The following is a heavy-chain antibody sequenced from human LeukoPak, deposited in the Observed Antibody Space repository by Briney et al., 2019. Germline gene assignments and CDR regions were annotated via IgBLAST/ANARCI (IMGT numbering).Heavy chain of an antibody. CDR2: IYTSGST. D-gene: IGHD3-16*01. Sequence: SETLSLTCTVSGGSISSGSYYWSWIRQPAGKGLEWIGRIYTSGSTNYNPSLKSRVTISVDTSKNQFSLKLSSVTAADTAVYYCARGWVTGWFDPWGQGTLVTVSS. CDR1: GGSISSGSYY. CDR3: ARGWVTGWFDP. V-gene: IGHV4-61*02. J-gene: IGHJ5*02.